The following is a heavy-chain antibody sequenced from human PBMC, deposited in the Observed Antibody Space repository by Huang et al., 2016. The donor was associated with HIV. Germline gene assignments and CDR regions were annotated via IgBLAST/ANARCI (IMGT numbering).Heavy chain of an antibody. CDR1: GGSISTHY. V-gene: IGHV4-59*11. J-gene: IGHJ4*02. CDR3: ARDHHDFWRGYRRMYFFDH. CDR2: IDYSGST. D-gene: IGHD3-3*01. Sequence: QVQLQESGPGLVKPSETLSLTCTVSGGSISTHYWGWIRQPPGKGLEWIGSIDYSGSTNYSPSLKSRVTILLDTSKNQFSRRVNSVTAADTAMYYCARDHHDFWRGYRRMYFFDHWGQGTLVTVSS.